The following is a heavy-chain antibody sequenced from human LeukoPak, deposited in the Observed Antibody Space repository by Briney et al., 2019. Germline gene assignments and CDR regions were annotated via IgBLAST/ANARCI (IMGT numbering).Heavy chain of an antibody. Sequence: ASVEVSCKASGFTLTSYGIGWVRQAPGQGLEWMGWISAYNGNTNYAQKLQGRVTMTTDTSTSTAYMELRSLRSDDTCDYYCARDAGHYDSSGYYYLPLDYWGQGTLVTVSS. D-gene: IGHD3-22*01. CDR1: GFTLTSYG. CDR2: ISAYNGNT. J-gene: IGHJ4*02. CDR3: ARDAGHYDSSGYYYLPLDY. V-gene: IGHV1-18*01.